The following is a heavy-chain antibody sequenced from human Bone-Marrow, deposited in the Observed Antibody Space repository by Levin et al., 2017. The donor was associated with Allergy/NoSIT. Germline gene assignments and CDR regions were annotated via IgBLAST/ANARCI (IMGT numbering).Heavy chain of an antibody. V-gene: IGHV1-8*01. CDR3: ARGKRRYCSSTSCYSFDP. CDR2: MNPNSGNT. J-gene: IGHJ5*02. CDR1: GYTFTSYD. D-gene: IGHD2-2*02. Sequence: GESLKISCKASGYTFTSYDINWVRQATGQGLEWMGWMNPNSGNTGYAQKFQGRVTMTRNTSISTAYMELSSLRSEDTAVYYCARGKRRYCSSTSCYSFDPWGQGTLVTVSS.